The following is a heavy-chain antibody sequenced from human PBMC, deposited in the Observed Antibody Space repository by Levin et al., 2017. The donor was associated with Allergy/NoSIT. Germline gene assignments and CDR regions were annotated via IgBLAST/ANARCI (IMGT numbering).Heavy chain of an antibody. CDR3: ARGVLWCDY. V-gene: IGHV3-48*03. J-gene: IGHJ4*02. Sequence: GGSLRLSCAASGFTFSSYEMNWVRQAPGKGLEWVSYISSSGTTIYYADSVKGRFTISRDNAKNSLYLQMNSLRAEDTAVYYCARGVLWCDYWGQGTLVTVSS. CDR1: GFTFSSYE. D-gene: IGHD4/OR15-4a*01. CDR2: ISSSGTTI.